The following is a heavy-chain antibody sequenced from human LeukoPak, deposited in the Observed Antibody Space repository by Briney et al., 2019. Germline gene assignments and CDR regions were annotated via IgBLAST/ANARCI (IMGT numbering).Heavy chain of an antibody. CDR2: IYYSGST. V-gene: IGHV4-31*03. CDR3: ARDNGYFGPRGDAFDI. Sequence: PSETLPLTCTVSGGSISSGGYYWSWIRQHPGKGLEWIGYIYYSGSTYYNPSLKSRVTISVDTSKNQFSLKLSSVTAADTAVYYCARDNGYFGPRGDAFDIWGQGTMVTVSS. J-gene: IGHJ3*02. D-gene: IGHD3-9*01. CDR1: GGSISSGGYY.